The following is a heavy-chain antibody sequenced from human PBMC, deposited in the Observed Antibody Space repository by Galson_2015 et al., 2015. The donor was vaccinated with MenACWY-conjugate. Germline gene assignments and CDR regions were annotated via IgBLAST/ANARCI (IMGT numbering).Heavy chain of an antibody. CDR2: INAGTGNT. J-gene: IGHJ1*01. Sequence: SVKVSCKASEYTFTSFAMHWVRQAPGQSLEWMGWINAGTGNTEYSKKFQGRVTITTDTSAKTAYMELSSLRSEDTAVYYCARSPRDDLSGTYGFHHWGQGSLVTVSS. D-gene: IGHD3-10*01. CDR3: ARSPRDDLSGTYGFHH. CDR1: EYTFTSFA. V-gene: IGHV1-3*01.